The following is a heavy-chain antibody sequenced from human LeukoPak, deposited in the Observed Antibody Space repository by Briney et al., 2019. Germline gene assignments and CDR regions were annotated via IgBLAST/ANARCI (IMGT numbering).Heavy chain of an antibody. J-gene: IGHJ4*02. D-gene: IGHD3-10*01. CDR3: ASTPNLYYYGSGSYYNRPPYYFDY. V-gene: IGHV4-34*01. CDR2: INHSGST. CDR1: GGSFSGYY. Sequence: PSETLSLTCAVYGGSFSGYYWSWIRQPPGKGLEWLGEINHSGSTNYNPSLKSRVTISVDTSKNQFSLKLSSVTAAGTAVYYCASTPNLYYYGSGSYYNRPPYYFDYWGQGTLVTVSS.